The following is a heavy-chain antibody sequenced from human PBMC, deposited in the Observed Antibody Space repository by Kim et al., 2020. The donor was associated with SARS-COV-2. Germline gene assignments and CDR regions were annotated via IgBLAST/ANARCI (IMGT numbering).Heavy chain of an antibody. D-gene: IGHD3-10*01. J-gene: IGHJ6*02. CDR2: IWYDGSNK. CDR1: GFTFSSYG. V-gene: IGHV3-33*01. Sequence: GGSLRLSCAASGFTFSSYGMHWVRQAPGKGLEWVAVIWYDGSNKYYADSVKGRFTISRDNSKNTLYLQMNSLRAEDTAVYYCARGLITMVRAVISLYGMDVWGQGTTVTVSS. CDR3: ARGLITMVRAVISLYGMDV.